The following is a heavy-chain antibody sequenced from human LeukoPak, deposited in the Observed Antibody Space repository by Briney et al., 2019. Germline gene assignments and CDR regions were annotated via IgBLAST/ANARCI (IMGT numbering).Heavy chain of an antibody. Sequence: EASVKVSCKASGYTFTSYDINWVRQATGQGLEWMGWMNPNSGNTGYAQKFQGRDTMTRNTSISTAYMELSSLRSEDTAVYYCARPRYSGYDGNWFDPWGQGTLVTVSS. CDR2: MNPNSGNT. D-gene: IGHD5-12*01. V-gene: IGHV1-8*01. CDR1: GYTFTSYD. J-gene: IGHJ5*02. CDR3: ARPRYSGYDGNWFDP.